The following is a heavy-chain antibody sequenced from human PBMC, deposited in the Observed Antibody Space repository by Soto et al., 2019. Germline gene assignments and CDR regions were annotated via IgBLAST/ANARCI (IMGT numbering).Heavy chain of an antibody. CDR1: GGTFSSYA. J-gene: IGHJ5*02. Sequence: QVQLVQSGAEVKKPGSSVKVSCKASGGTFSSYAISWVRQAPGQGLEWMGGIIPIFGTANYAQKFQGRVTITADESTSTAYIELSSLRSEDTAVYYCARSPPGYSSGSNWFDPWGQGTLVTVSS. CDR3: ARSPPGYSSGSNWFDP. V-gene: IGHV1-69*12. D-gene: IGHD6-19*01. CDR2: IIPIFGTA.